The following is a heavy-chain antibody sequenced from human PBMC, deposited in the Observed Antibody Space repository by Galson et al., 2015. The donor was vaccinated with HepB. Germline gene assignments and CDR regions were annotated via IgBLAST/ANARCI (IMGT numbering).Heavy chain of an antibody. Sequence: SVKVSCKASGGTFSSYAISWVRQAPGQGLEWLGGIIPIFGTANYAQKFQGRVTITADESTSTAYMELSSLRSEDTAVYYCGRGATVVTPWRWGQGTLVTVSS. J-gene: IGHJ4*02. V-gene: IGHV1-69*13. CDR1: GGTFSSYA. D-gene: IGHD4-23*01. CDR2: IIPIFGTA. CDR3: GRGATVVTPWR.